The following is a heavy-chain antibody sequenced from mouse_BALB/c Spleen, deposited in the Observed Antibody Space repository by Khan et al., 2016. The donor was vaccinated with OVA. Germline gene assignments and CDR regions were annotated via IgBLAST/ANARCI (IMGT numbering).Heavy chain of an antibody. Sequence: EVQLVESGPGLVKPSQSLSLTCTVTGYSITSDYAWNWIRQFPGNKLEWMGYISYSGRTSYNPSLQSRITITRDTSKNQFFLQLNSWTTEDTATYYGARSVTITTVVATDFDYWGQGTTLTVSS. D-gene: IGHD1-1*01. CDR2: ISYSGRT. V-gene: IGHV3-2*02. CDR1: GYSITSDYA. J-gene: IGHJ2*01. CDR3: ARSVTITTVVATDFDY.